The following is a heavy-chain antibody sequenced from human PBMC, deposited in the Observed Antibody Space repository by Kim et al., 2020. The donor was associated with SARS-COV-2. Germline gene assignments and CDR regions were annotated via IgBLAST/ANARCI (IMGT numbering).Heavy chain of an antibody. J-gene: IGHJ4*02. V-gene: IGHV3-48*02. CDR3: ARVGYYGSGSYAGFDY. Sequence: SVKGRFTISRDNAKNSLYLQMNSLRDEDTAVYYCARVGYYGSGSYAGFDYWGQGTLVTVSS. D-gene: IGHD3-10*01.